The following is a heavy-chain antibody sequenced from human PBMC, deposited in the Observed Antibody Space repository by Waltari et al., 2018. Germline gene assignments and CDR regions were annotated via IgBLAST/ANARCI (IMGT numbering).Heavy chain of an antibody. CDR2: IYYSGSP. V-gene: IGHV4-59*11. Sequence: QVQLQESGPGLVKPSETLSLTCTVSGGSISSHYWSWIRQPPGKGLEWIGYIYYSGSPNYNPSLKSRVTISVDTSKNQFSLKLSSVTAADTAVYYCARDIRHYGSGSYYPRGFDPWGQGTLVTASS. CDR1: GGSISSHY. D-gene: IGHD3-10*01. J-gene: IGHJ5*02. CDR3: ARDIRHYGSGSYYPRGFDP.